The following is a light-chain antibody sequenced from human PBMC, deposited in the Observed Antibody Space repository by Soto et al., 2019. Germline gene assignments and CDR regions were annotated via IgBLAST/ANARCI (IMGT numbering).Light chain of an antibody. V-gene: IGKV1-27*01. Sequence: DIQMTQSPSSLSASVGDRVIITCRASQGIGTFLAWYQQKPGKVPELLMYSASTLQSGVPSRFSGSGSGTQFTLTISSLQPEDMATYYCQKYNSFPWTFGPGTKVELK. CDR3: QKYNSFPWT. CDR1: QGIGTF. CDR2: SAS. J-gene: IGKJ1*01.